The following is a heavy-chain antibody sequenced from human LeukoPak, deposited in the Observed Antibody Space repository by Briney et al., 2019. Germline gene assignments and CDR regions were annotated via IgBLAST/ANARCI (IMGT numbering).Heavy chain of an antibody. D-gene: IGHD1-26*01. CDR2: INSDGSIT. V-gene: IGHV3-74*01. J-gene: IGHJ2*01. CDR1: GFTFTTYW. CDR3: AKDRTVGASYWYFDL. Sequence: PGGSLRLSCAASGFTFTTYWMHWVRQAPGKGLVWVSHINSDGSITSYADSVKGRFTISRDSSKNTLFLHMNTLRAEDTAIYYCAKDRTVGASYWYFDLWGRGTLVTVSS.